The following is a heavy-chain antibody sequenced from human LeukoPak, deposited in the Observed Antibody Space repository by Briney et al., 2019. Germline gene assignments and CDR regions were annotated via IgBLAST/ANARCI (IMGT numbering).Heavy chain of an antibody. CDR2: IYYSRST. CDR1: GGSISSSSYY. CDR3: AVPAAKRPHWFDP. J-gene: IGHJ5*02. D-gene: IGHD2-2*01. Sequence: SETLSLTCTVSGGSISSSSYYWGWIRQPPGKGLEWIGSIYYSRSTYYNPSLKSRVTISVDTSKNQFSLKLSSVTAADTAVYYCAVPAAKRPHWFDPWGQGTLVTVSS. V-gene: IGHV4-39*01.